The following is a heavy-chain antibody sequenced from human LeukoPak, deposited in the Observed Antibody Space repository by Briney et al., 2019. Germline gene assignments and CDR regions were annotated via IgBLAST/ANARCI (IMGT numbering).Heavy chain of an antibody. D-gene: IGHD3-22*01. J-gene: IGHJ4*02. V-gene: IGHV3-20*04. CDR2: INWNGGST. Sequence: GGSLRLSCAASRFTFDDYGMSWIRQAPGKGLEWVSGINWNGGSTGYADSVKGRFTISRDNAKNSLYLQMNSLRAEDTALDYCARDKHYDSSGYPQNFDYWGQGTLVTVSS. CDR1: RFTFDDYG. CDR3: ARDKHYDSSGYPQNFDY.